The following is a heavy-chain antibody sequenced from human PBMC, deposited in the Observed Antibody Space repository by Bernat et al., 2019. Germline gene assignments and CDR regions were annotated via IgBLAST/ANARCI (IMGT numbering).Heavy chain of an antibody. Sequence: EVQLVESGGGLVKPGGSLRLSCAASGFTFSSYSMNWVRQAPGKGLEWVSSISSSSSYIYYADSVKGRFTISRDNAKNSLYLQMNSLRAEDTAVYYCAGDALLGARSFDYWGQGTLVTVSS. D-gene: IGHD3-16*01. V-gene: IGHV3-21*01. CDR1: GFTFSSYS. CDR2: ISSSSSYI. J-gene: IGHJ4*02. CDR3: AGDALLGARSFDY.